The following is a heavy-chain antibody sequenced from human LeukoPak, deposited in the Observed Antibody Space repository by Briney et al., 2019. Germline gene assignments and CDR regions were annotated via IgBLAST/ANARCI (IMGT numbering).Heavy chain of an antibody. D-gene: IGHD3-3*01. J-gene: IGHJ6*02. CDR2: IYYSGST. Sequence: SETLSLTCTVSGGSISSYYWNWIRQPPGKGLEWIGYIYYSGSTNYNPSLKSRVTISVDTSKNQFSLKLSSVTAADTAVYYCARHYDQELYYYYGMDVWGQGTTVTVSS. CDR1: GGSISSYY. CDR3: ARHYDQELYYYYGMDV. V-gene: IGHV4-59*01.